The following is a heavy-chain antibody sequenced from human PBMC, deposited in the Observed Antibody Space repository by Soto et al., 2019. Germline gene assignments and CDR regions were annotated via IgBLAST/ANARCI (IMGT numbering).Heavy chain of an antibody. CDR1: GFSFTGYY. Sequence: ASVKVSCKASGFSFTGYYIHWLRQAPGQGLEWMGWINAHSGGTEYAQKFQGRVTLTRDTSIATAYLTLPSLTSDDTALYYCAKDLTRQLAYWLDPWGQGTQVTVS. D-gene: IGHD6-6*01. CDR2: INAHSGGT. J-gene: IGHJ5*02. V-gene: IGHV1-2*02. CDR3: AKDLTRQLAYWLDP.